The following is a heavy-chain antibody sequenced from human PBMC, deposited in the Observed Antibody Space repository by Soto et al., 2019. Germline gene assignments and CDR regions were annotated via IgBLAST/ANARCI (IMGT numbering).Heavy chain of an antibody. V-gene: IGHV4-39*01. J-gene: IGHJ5*02. CDR3: ARLDCTNGVCYTSDDWFDP. CDR1: GGSISSSTYY. D-gene: IGHD2-8*01. CDR2: IYYSGRT. Sequence: SETLSLTCTVSGGSISSSTYYWGWIRQPPGKGLEWIASIYYSGRTHYNPSLESRVTISVDTSKNQFSLKLSSVTAADTAVYYCARLDCTNGVCYTSDDWFDPWGQGTLVTVSS.